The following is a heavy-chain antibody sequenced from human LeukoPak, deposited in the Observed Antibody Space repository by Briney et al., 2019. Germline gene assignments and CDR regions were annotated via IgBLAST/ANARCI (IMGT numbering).Heavy chain of an antibody. CDR3: ARGGAGGFGY. CDR2: IYYSGST. CDR1: GGSISSSSYY. J-gene: IGHJ4*02. Sequence: SETLSLTCTVSGGSISSSSYYWGWIRQPPGKGLEWIGSIYYSGSTYYNPSLKSRVTISVDTSKNQFSLKLSSVTAADTAVYYCARGGAGGFGYWGQGTLVTVSS. V-gene: IGHV4-39*07. D-gene: IGHD1-14*01.